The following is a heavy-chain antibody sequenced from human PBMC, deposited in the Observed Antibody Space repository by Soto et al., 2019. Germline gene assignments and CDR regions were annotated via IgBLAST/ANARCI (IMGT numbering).Heavy chain of an antibody. CDR1: GYNSINYW. CDR2: IYPGDSET. D-gene: IGHD6-13*01. V-gene: IGHV5-51*01. J-gene: IGHJ6*02. CDR3: ARHVGIIQSRGGMDV. Sequence: PGESLKISCKGSGYNSINYWIAWVRQMPGRGLEWMGIIYPGDSETRYSPSFQGQVTISADKSITTAYLQWSSLKASDTAMYYCARHVGIIQSRGGMDVWGQGTTVTVSS.